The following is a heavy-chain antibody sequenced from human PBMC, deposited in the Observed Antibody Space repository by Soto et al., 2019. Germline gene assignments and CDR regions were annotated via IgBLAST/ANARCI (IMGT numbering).Heavy chain of an antibody. Sequence: GGSLRLSCAASGFTFSSYGMHWVRQAPGKGLEWVAVISYDGSNKYYADSVKGRFTISRDNSKNTLYLQMNSLRAEDTAVYYCAKDRGAGGYDLGLTDYWGQGTLVTVSS. D-gene: IGHD5-12*01. CDR1: GFTFSSYG. V-gene: IGHV3-30*18. CDR2: ISYDGSNK. J-gene: IGHJ4*02. CDR3: AKDRGAGGYDLGLTDY.